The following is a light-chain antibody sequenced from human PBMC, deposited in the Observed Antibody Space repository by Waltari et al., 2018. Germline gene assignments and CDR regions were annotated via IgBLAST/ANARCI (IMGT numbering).Light chain of an antibody. J-gene: IGKJ4*01. CDR1: QSGSSN. Sequence: EIVMTQSPATLSVSPGERATLSCRASQSGSSNLAWYQQKPRQAPRLLIYGALTRATGIPARFSGSGSGTEFTLTISSMQSEDFAVYYCQQYNNWPPLTFGGGTKVEIK. CDR3: QQYNNWPPLT. V-gene: IGKV3-15*01. CDR2: GAL.